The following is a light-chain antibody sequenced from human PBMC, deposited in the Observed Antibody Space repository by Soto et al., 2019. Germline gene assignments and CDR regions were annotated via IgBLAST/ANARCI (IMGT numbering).Light chain of an antibody. Sequence: SALSPPSSICGSPGQSITISCTGTVSNVGGYNYVSWYQQHPGKAPKLMIYEVTNRPSGVSHRFSGSNYGNTDSLTISGLQPEDEDDYYCSSFTSSSTLPYVFGTGTKVTV. CDR1: VSNVGGYNY. CDR3: SSFTSSSTLPYV. J-gene: IGLJ1*01. CDR2: EVT. V-gene: IGLV2-14*01.